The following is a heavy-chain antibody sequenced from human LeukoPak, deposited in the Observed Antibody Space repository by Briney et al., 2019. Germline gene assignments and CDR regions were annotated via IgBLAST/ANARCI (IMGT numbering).Heavy chain of an antibody. CDR2: ISGSGGST. CDR1: GFTFSSYA. D-gene: IGHD5-24*01. V-gene: IGHV3-23*01. Sequence: PPGGSLRLSCAASGFTFSSYAMSWVRQAPGKGLEWVSAISGSGGSTYYADSVKGRFTISRDNSKNTLYLQMNSLRAEDTAVYYCAKAMRDGLDPHPFDYWGQGTLVTVSS. CDR3: AKAMRDGLDPHPFDY. J-gene: IGHJ4*02.